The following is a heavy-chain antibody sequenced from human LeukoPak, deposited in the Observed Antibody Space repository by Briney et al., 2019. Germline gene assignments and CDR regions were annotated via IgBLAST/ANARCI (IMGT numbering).Heavy chain of an antibody. Sequence: PGGSLRLSCAASGFTFSGSAMHWVRQASGKGLEWVGRIRSKANSYATAYAASVKGRFTISRDDSKNTAYLQMNSLKTEDTAVYYCTRLYSSSYPDYWGQGALVTVSS. CDR3: TRLYSSSYPDY. V-gene: IGHV3-73*01. J-gene: IGHJ4*02. CDR1: GFTFSGSA. D-gene: IGHD6-13*01. CDR2: IRSKANSYAT.